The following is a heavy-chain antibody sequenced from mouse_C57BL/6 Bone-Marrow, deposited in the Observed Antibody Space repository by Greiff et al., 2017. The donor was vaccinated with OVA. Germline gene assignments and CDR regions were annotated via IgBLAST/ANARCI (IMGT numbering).Heavy chain of an antibody. CDR3: ARGGVYYGNLYCFDY. J-gene: IGHJ2*01. D-gene: IGHD2-1*01. CDR2: IDPSDSST. CDR1: GYTFTSYW. V-gene: IGHV1-50*01. Sequence: QVQLQQPGAELVKPGASVKLSCKASGYTFTSYWMQWVKQRPGQGLEWIGEIDPSDSSTNYNQKFKGKATLTVDTSSSTAYMQLSSLTSGDSAVYYCARGGVYYGNLYCFDYWGQGTTLTVSS.